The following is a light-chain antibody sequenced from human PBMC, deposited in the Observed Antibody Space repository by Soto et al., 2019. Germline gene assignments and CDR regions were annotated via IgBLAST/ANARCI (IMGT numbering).Light chain of an antibody. CDR2: GAS. V-gene: IGKV3-20*01. J-gene: IGKJ5*01. CDR1: QSVSSNY. CDR3: QQYGSSPPIT. Sequence: EIVLTQSPGTLSLSPGERATLSCRASQSVSSNYLAWYQQKPGQAPRLLIYGASNRATGIPDRFSGSGSGTDCTLTISRLEPEDFAVYYCQQYGSSPPITFGQGTRLEMK.